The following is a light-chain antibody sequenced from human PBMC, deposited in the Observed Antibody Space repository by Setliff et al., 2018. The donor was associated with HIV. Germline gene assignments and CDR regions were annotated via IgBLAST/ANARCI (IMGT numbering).Light chain of an antibody. Sequence: QPASVSGSPGQSITISCTGTSNDVGAYNTVYWYQQHPGEAPKLMIYDVSTRPSGVSNRFSGSKSGNTASLIISGLQTEDEADYYCSSYTSSSTDVFGTGTKVTVL. CDR1: SNDVGAYNT. V-gene: IGLV2-14*01. CDR3: SSYTSSSTDV. J-gene: IGLJ1*01. CDR2: DVS.